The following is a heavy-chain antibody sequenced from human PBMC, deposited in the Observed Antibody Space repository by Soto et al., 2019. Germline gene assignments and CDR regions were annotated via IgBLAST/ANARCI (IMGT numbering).Heavy chain of an antibody. D-gene: IGHD3-16*02. V-gene: IGHV4-30-4*01. CDR1: GGSVSSTNW. CDR3: AGLQSMRLSGLDP. Sequence: SETLSLTCAVSGGSVSSTNWWSWVRQSPGKGLEWIGYIYYSGSTYYNPSLKSRVTISVDTSKNQFSLKLSSVTAADTAVYYCAGLQSMRLSGLDPWGQGTLVTVSS. J-gene: IGHJ5*02. CDR2: IYYSGST.